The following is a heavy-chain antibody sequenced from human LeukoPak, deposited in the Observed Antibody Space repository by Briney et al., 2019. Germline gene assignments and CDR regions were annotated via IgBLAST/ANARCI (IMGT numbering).Heavy chain of an antibody. CDR2: IYHSGST. CDR3: ARARTWLDCLDP. V-gene: IGHV4-38-2*02. Sequence: SETLSLTCTVSGYSISSGYYWGWIRQPPGKGLEWIGSIYHSGSTYYNPSLKSRVTISVDTSKNQFSLKLSSVTAADTAVYYCARARTWLDCLDPWGQGTLVTVSS. D-gene: IGHD6-19*01. CDR1: GYSISSGYY. J-gene: IGHJ5*02.